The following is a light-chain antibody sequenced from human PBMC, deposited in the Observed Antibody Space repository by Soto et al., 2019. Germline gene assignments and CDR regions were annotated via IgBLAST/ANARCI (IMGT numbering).Light chain of an antibody. CDR1: SSDVGSYNL. V-gene: IGLV2-23*02. Sequence: QSVLPQPASVSGSLGQSITISCTGTSSDVGSYNLVSWYQQHPGKAPKLMIYEVSKRPSGVSNRFSGSKSGNTASLTISGLQAEDEADYYCCSYAGSSTSYVFGTGTKVTVL. CDR2: EVS. J-gene: IGLJ1*01. CDR3: CSYAGSSTSYV.